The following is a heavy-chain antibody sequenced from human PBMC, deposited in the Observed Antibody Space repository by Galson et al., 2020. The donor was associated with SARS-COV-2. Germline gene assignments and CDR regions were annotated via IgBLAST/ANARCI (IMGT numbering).Heavy chain of an antibody. D-gene: IGHD2-2*01. CDR3: TRAPYCTTTSCWPDPNFDS. J-gene: IGHJ4*02. Sequence: GGSLRLSCTSSGFTFGDYAMTWVRQAPGKGLEWVGFIRSREYGGSAEYAASVKGRFTISRDDSRGIGYLQMNSLITEDTAVYFCTRAPYCTTTSCWPDPNFDSWGPGTLVTVSS. V-gene: IGHV3-49*04. CDR1: GFTFGDYA. CDR2: IRSREYGGSA.